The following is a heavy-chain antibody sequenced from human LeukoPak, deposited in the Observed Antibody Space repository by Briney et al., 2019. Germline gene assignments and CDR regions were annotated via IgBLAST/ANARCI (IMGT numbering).Heavy chain of an antibody. Sequence: PSETLSLTCTVSGGSINNDFWSWIRQPPGKGLEWIGEINHSGSTNYNPSLKSRVTISVDTSKNQFSLKLSSVTAADTAVYYCARGGNRAEGDYWGQGTLVTVSS. D-gene: IGHD1-14*01. J-gene: IGHJ4*02. V-gene: IGHV4-34*01. CDR1: GGSINNDF. CDR3: ARGGNRAEGDY. CDR2: INHSGST.